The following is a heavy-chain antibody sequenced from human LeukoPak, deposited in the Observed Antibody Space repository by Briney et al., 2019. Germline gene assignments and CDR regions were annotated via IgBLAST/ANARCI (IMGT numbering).Heavy chain of an antibody. CDR3: AREARERGYSGYDDY. V-gene: IGHV1-69*05. D-gene: IGHD5-12*01. Sequence: SVKVSXKASGGTFSSYAISWVRQAPGQGLEWMGRIIPIFGTANYAQKFQGRVTITTDESTSTAYMELSSLRSEDTAVYYCAREARERGYSGYDDYWGQGTLVTVFS. J-gene: IGHJ4*02. CDR2: IIPIFGTA. CDR1: GGTFSSYA.